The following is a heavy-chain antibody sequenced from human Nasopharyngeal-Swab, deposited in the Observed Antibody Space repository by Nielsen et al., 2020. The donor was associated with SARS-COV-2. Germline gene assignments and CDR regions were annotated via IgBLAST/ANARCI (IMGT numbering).Heavy chain of an antibody. CDR1: GGSISSSSYY. CDR3: ARHRGIYYYYYGMDV. J-gene: IGHJ6*02. V-gene: IGHV4-39*01. Sequence: AETLSLTCTGSGGSISSSSYYWGWIGQPPGKGLEWIGSIYYGGSTYYNPSLKSRVTISVDTSKNHFSLLLSSVTAADTAVYYCARHRGIYYYYYGMDVWGQGTTVTVSS. CDR2: IYYGGST. D-gene: IGHD3-10*01.